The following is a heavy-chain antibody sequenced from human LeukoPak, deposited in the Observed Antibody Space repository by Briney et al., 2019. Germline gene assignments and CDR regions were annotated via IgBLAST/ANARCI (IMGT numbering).Heavy chain of an antibody. J-gene: IGHJ4*02. Sequence: GESLKISCQVSGYSFTSYWIAWVRQMPGKGLEWMGVIYPGNSDTRYSPSFQGQVTFSADKSISTAYLQWGSLRASDTTIYFCARRHRRSATHDLLDYWGQGTPVTVSS. D-gene: IGHD2-15*01. CDR2: IYPGNSDT. CDR1: GYSFTSYW. CDR3: ARRHRRSATHDLLDY. V-gene: IGHV5-51*01.